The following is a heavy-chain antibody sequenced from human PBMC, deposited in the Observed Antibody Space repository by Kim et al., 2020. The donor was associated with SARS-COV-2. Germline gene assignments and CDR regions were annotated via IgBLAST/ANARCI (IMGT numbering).Heavy chain of an antibody. D-gene: IGHD1-26*01. V-gene: IGHV1-18*01. J-gene: IGHJ2*01. Sequence: TDARKLQGRVTMTTDTSTSTANMELRSLRSDDTAVYYCARAGATGWYFDLWGRGTLVTVSS. CDR3: ARAGATGWYFDL.